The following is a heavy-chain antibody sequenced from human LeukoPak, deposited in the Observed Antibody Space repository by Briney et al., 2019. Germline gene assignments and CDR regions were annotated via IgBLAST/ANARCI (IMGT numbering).Heavy chain of an antibody. J-gene: IGHJ6*02. CDR1: GFTFSSYA. CDR2: ISGSGGST. Sequence: GGSLRLSCAASGFTFSSYAMSWVRQAPGKGLEWVSAISGSGGSTYYADSVKGRFTISRDNSKNTLYLQMNSLRAEDTAVYYCARGGYDILTGSYYYYGMDVWGQGTTVTVSS. CDR3: ARGGYDILTGSYYYYGMDV. V-gene: IGHV3-23*01. D-gene: IGHD3-9*01.